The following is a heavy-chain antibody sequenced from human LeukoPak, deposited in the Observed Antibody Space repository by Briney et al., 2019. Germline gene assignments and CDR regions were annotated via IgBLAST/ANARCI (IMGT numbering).Heavy chain of an antibody. CDR2: MNPNSGNT. V-gene: IGHV1-8*01. CDR1: GYTFTSYD. J-gene: IGHJ3*02. Sequence: ASVKVSCKASGYTFTSYDINWVRQATGQGLEWMGWMNPNSGNTGYAQKFQGRVTMTRNTSISTAYMELSSLRSEDTAVYYCASLTYYYDSSGYYYDGAFDIWGRGTMVTVSS. D-gene: IGHD3-22*01. CDR3: ASLTYYYDSSGYYYDGAFDI.